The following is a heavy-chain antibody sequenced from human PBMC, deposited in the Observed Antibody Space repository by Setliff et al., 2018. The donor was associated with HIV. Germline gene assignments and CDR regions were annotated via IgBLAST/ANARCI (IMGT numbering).Heavy chain of an antibody. Sequence: PSETLSLTCTVSGDSISTDYWTWIRQPPGKGLEWIGYIYNSASTSYNPSLKSRVTISVDTSKNQFSLRLTSVTAADTAVYYCARGLPTTGPDFWGQGTLVTVSS. CDR1: GDSISTDY. J-gene: IGHJ4*02. V-gene: IGHV4-59*01. CDR3: ARGLPTTGPDF. D-gene: IGHD2-8*01. CDR2: IYNSAST.